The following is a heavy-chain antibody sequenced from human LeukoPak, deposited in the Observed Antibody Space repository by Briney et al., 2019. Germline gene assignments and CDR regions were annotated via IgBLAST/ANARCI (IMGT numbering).Heavy chain of an antibody. J-gene: IGHJ4*02. V-gene: IGHV4-34*01. Sequence: SETLSLTCAVYGGSFSGYYWSWIRQPPGKGLEWIGEINHSGSTNYNPSLKSRVTISVDTSKNQFSLKLSSVTAADTAVYYCARGWRYYYGSGSYSPFDYWGQGTLVIVSS. CDR3: ARGWRYYYGSGSYSPFDY. D-gene: IGHD3-10*01. CDR1: GGSFSGYY. CDR2: INHSGST.